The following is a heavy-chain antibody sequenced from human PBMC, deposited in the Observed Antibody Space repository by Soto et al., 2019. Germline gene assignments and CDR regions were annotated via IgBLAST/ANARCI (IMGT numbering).Heavy chain of an antibody. CDR1: GGTFSSYA. D-gene: IGHD1-7*01. Sequence: SVKVSCKASGGTFSSYAISWVRQAPGQGLEWMGGIIPIFGTANYAQKFQGRVTITADESTSTAYMELSSLRSEDTAVYYCARGGNWSYVPYPTPYGMDVWGQGTTVTVSS. J-gene: IGHJ6*02. CDR3: ARGGNWSYVPYPTPYGMDV. V-gene: IGHV1-69*13. CDR2: IIPIFGTA.